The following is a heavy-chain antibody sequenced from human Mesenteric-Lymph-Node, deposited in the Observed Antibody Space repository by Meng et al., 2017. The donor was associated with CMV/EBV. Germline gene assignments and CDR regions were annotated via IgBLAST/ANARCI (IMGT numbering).Heavy chain of an antibody. J-gene: IGHJ5*02. Sequence: VSITSGDYYWTWIRQTPGKGLEWIVCISYSGNTYYNPSLKGPVNISSDTSKNQFSLKLSSVTAADTAVYFCVRDAGGRAVGPTSLDLWGQGTLVTVSS. CDR1: VSITSGDYY. V-gene: IGHV4-30-4*01. D-gene: IGHD1-26*01. CDR2: ISYSGNT. CDR3: VRDAGGRAVGPTSLDL.